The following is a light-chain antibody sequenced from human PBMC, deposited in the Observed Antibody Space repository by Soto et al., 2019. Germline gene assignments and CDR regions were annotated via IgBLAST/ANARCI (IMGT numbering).Light chain of an antibody. CDR1: QSVSSN. CDR3: QQYSIWPYT. Sequence: EIVMTHSPATLSVSPGERATLSCRASQSVSSNLAWYQQKLGQAPRLLIYGASTRATGIPARFSGSGSKTEFTLTISSLQSEDFAVYYCQQYSIWPYTFGQGTKLEIK. CDR2: GAS. V-gene: IGKV3-15*01. J-gene: IGKJ2*01.